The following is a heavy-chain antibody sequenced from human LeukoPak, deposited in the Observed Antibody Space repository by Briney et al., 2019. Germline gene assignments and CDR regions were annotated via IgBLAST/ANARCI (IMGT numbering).Heavy chain of an antibody. CDR1: GYSFTSYW. Sequence: GESLKISCKGSGYSFTSYWIGWVRQMPGKGLEWMGIIYPGDSDTRYSPSFQGQVTISADKSSSTAYLQWNSLRASDTAIYYCARHPGGRGMDVWGKGTTVIISS. CDR2: IYPGDSDT. V-gene: IGHV5-51*01. CDR3: ARHPGGRGMDV. J-gene: IGHJ6*04. D-gene: IGHD3-10*01.